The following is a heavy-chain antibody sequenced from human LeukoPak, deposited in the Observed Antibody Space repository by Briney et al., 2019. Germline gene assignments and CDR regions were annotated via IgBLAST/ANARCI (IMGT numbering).Heavy chain of an antibody. CDR2: INPNSGGT. CDR3: ARDPTRYYYDSSGYPATWYFDL. V-gene: IGHV1-2*02. CDR1: GFIFTGYY. D-gene: IGHD3-22*01. Sequence: ASVKVSCKASGFIFTGYYMHWVRQAPGQGLEWMGWINPNSGGTNYAQKFQGRVTMTRDTSISTAYMELSRLRSDDTAVYYCARDPTRYYYDSSGYPATWYFDLWGRGTLVTASS. J-gene: IGHJ2*01.